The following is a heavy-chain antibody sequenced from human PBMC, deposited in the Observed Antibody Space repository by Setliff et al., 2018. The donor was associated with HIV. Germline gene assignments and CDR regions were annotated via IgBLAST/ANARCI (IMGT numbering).Heavy chain of an antibody. D-gene: IGHD2-8*01. CDR1: GGSISSSSHY. Sequence: PSETLSLTCTVSGGSISSSSHYWIWIRQPPGKGLEWIGYIHYSGATNYDPSLKSRVTISLDTSRTQFSLRLSSVTAADTAVYYCARHSPNVGVRGDAFDIWGQGTVVTVSS. CDR2: IHYSGAT. J-gene: IGHJ3*02. CDR3: ARHSPNVGVRGDAFDI. V-gene: IGHV4-61*05.